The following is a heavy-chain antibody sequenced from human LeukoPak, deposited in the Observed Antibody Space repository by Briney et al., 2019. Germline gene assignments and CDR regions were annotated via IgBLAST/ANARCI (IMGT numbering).Heavy chain of an antibody. Sequence: GGSLRLSCAASGFTCDDYAMHWVRQAPGKGLEWVSLISGDGGSTYYADSVKGRFTISRDNSKNSLYLQMNSLRTEDTALYYCAKERAVVPAAIGVDYYYGMDVWGQGTTVTVSS. CDR2: ISGDGGST. V-gene: IGHV3-43*02. CDR1: GFTCDDYA. CDR3: AKERAVVPAAIGVDYYYGMDV. J-gene: IGHJ6*02. D-gene: IGHD2-2*01.